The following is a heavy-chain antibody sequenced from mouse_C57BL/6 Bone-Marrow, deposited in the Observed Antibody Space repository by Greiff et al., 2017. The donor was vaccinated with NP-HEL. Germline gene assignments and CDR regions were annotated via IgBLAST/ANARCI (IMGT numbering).Heavy chain of an antibody. V-gene: IGHV1-52*01. D-gene: IGHD3-3*01. Sequence: QVQLKQPGAELVRPGSSVKLSCKASGYTFTSYWMHWVKQRPIQGLEWIGNIDPSDSETHYNQKFKDKATLTVDKYSSTAYMQLSSLTSEDSAVYYCARGDAYYAMDYWGQGTSVTVSS. CDR1: GYTFTSYW. CDR3: ARGDAYYAMDY. CDR2: IDPSDSET. J-gene: IGHJ4*01.